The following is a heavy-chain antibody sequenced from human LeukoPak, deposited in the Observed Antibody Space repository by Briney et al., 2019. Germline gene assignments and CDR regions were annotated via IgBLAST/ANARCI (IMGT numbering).Heavy chain of an antibody. J-gene: IGHJ4*02. D-gene: IGHD3-9*01. CDR2: LSYSGST. CDR3: ARERESNLTGYYPSYFDY. Sequence: SETLSLTCTVSGGSISSGDYYWSWIRQPPGKGLEWIGYLSYSGSTYYNPSLESRVTISVDTSKNQFSLKLSSVTAADTAVYYCARERESNLTGYYPSYFDYWGQGTLVTVSS. CDR1: GGSISSGDYY. V-gene: IGHV4-30-4*01.